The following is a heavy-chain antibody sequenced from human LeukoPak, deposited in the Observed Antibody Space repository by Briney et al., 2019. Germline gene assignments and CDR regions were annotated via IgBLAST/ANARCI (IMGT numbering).Heavy chain of an antibody. D-gene: IGHD6-6*01. Sequence: ASAKVSCKVSGYTLTELSMHWVRQAPGKGLEWMGGFDPEDGETIYAQKFQGRVTMTEDTSTDTAYMELSSLRSEDTAVYYCATSGVMYSSSAASNYYYYYGMDVWGQGTTVTVSS. V-gene: IGHV1-24*01. CDR3: ATSGVMYSSSAASNYYYYYGMDV. J-gene: IGHJ6*02. CDR1: GYTLTELS. CDR2: FDPEDGET.